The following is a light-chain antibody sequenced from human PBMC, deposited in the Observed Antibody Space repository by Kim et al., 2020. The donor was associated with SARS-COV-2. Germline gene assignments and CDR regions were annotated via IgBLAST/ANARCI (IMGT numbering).Light chain of an antibody. V-gene: IGLV2-14*03. Sequence: QSALTQPPSVSGSPGQSITISCTGTSSDVGGYKYVSWYRQQPGTAPKLMIYDVDNRPSGVSDRFSGSKSGNMASLTISGLQAEDEGDYYCSSYTRTDTVVFGGGTQLTVL. CDR3: SSYTRTDTVV. CDR2: DVD. J-gene: IGLJ2*01. CDR1: SSDVGGYKY.